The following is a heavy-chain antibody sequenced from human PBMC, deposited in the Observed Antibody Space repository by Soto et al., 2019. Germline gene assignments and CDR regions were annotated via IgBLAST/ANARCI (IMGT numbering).Heavy chain of an antibody. D-gene: IGHD3-3*01. CDR2: ISYDGSNK. V-gene: IGHV3-30-3*01. CDR3: AREQTRGTRFLEWLLPDD. CDR1: GFTFSSYA. J-gene: IGHJ4*02. Sequence: QVQLVESGGGVVQPGRSLRLSCAASGFTFSSYAMHWVRQAPGKGLEWVAVISYDGSNKYYADSVKGRFTVSRDNSKNTLYLQMNSLRAGVTAVYYCAREQTRGTRFLEWLLPDDWGQGALVTVSS.